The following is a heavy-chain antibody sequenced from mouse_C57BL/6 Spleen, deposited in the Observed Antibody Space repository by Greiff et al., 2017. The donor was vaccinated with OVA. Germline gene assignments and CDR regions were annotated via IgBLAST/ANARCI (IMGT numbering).Heavy chain of an antibody. V-gene: IGHV1-39*01. J-gene: IGHJ1*03. CDR1: GYSFTDYN. CDR2: INPNDGTT. D-gene: IGHD2-3*01. CDR3: ARSDGYYVYFDV. Sequence: EVQLQQSGPELVKPGASVKISCKASGYSFTDYNMNWVKQSTGKSLEWIGVINPNDGTTTYNQKFKGKATLTVDQSSSTAYMQLNSLTSEDSAVYYCARSDGYYVYFDVWGTGTTVTVSS.